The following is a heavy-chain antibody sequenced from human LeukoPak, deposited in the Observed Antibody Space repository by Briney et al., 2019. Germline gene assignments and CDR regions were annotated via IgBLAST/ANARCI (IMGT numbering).Heavy chain of an antibody. D-gene: IGHD5-12*01. CDR1: GLTFSSYW. Sequence: GGPLRLSCAGSGLTFSSYWMHWVRQAPGKELVWVSRIKGDGSSTSYADSVKGRFTISRDNTKNTLYLQMNSLRAEDTAVYYCAGWGDSGYDHSWGQGTLVTVSS. CDR2: IKGDGSST. CDR3: AGWGDSGYDHS. J-gene: IGHJ4*02. V-gene: IGHV3-74*01.